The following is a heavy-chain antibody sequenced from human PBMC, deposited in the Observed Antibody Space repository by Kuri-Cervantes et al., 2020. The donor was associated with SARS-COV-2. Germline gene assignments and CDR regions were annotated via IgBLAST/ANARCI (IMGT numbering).Heavy chain of an antibody. V-gene: IGHV4-59*01. J-gene: IGHJ6*02. Sequence: SETLSLTCTVSGGSISSYYWSWIRQPPGKGLEWIGYIYYSGSTNYNPSLKSRVTISVDTSKNQFSLKLSSVTAADTAVYYCARAIGYYYYYGMDVWGQGTTVTVSS. CDR3: ARAIGYYYYYGMDV. CDR2: IYYSGST. CDR1: GGSISSYY. D-gene: IGHD2/OR15-2a*01.